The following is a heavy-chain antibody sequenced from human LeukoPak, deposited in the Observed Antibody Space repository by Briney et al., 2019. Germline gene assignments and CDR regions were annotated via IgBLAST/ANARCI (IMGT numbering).Heavy chain of an antibody. J-gene: IGHJ4*02. CDR1: GYTFTSYY. CDR2: INPRFGSS. CDR3: AREATSRLVPASAGKDFDY. D-gene: IGHD6-13*01. V-gene: IGHV1-46*01. Sequence: ASVKVSCKSSGYTFTSYYIHWVRQAPGQGLEWIGIINPRFGSSRYAQKFQGRVTMTRDTSTSTVYMELSSLRSEDTAVYYCAREATSRLVPASAGKDFDYWGQGTLVTVSS.